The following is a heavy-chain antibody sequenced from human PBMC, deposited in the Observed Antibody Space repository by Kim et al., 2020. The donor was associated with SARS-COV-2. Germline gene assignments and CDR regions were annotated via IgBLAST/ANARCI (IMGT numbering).Heavy chain of an antibody. CDR3: ARERLTWGAFDI. Sequence: SETLSLTCTVSGGSISSYYWSWIRQPPGKGLEWIGYIYYSGSTNYNPSLKSRVTISVDTSKNQFSLKLSSVTAADTAVYYCARERLTWGAFDIWGQGTMVTVSS. D-gene: IGHD3-16*01. CDR1: GGSISSYY. CDR2: IYYSGST. V-gene: IGHV4-59*01. J-gene: IGHJ3*02.